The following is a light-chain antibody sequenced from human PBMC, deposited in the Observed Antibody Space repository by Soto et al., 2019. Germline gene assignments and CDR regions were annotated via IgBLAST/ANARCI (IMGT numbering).Light chain of an antibody. CDR3: SSLTTDSTYV. CDR2: TVS. Sequence: QSALTQPASVSGSPGQSITISCTGTSSDVGANIFVSWYQQHPGKVPKLMIYTVSSRPSGVSQRFSGSKSGNTASLTISGLQAEYEADYYCSSLTTDSTYVFGTGTKLTVL. CDR1: SSDVGANIF. V-gene: IGLV2-14*01. J-gene: IGLJ1*01.